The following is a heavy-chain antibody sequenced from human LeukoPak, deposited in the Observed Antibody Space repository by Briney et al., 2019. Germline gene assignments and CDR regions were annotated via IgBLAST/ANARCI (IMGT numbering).Heavy chain of an antibody. CDR1: GGSISSYY. CDR3: ARGRGTMIVVTDY. V-gene: IGHV4-59*01. Sequence: SSETLSFTCTVSGGSISSYYWSWIRQPPGKGLEWIGYIYYSWSTNYNPSLKSRVTISVDTSKNQFSLKLSSVTAADTAVYYCARGRGTMIVVTDYWGQGTLVTVSS. D-gene: IGHD3-22*01. J-gene: IGHJ4*02. CDR2: IYYSWST.